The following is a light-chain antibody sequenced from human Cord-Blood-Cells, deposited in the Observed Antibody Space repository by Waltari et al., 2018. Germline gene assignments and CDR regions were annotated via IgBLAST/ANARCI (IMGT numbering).Light chain of an antibody. CDR3: SSYTSSSTLV. CDR2: EVI. V-gene: IGLV2-14*01. Sequence: QSALTQPASVSGSPGQSITISCTGTSSDVGGYNYVSWYQQHPGKAPKLMIYEVINLPAGVLNRCSGSKSGNPASLTISGLQAEDEADYYCSSYTSSSTLVVGTGTKVTVL. J-gene: IGLJ1*01. CDR1: SSDVGGYNY.